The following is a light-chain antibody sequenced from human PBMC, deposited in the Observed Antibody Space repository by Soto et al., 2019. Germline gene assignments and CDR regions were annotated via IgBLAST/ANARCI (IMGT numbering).Light chain of an antibody. J-gene: IGLJ2*01. V-gene: IGLV2-8*01. CDR1: SSDVGGYNY. CDR3: SSFAGNNNLV. Sequence: QSVLTQPPSASGSPGQSVTISCTGTSSDVGGYNYVSWYQQHPGKAPKLMISEVSKRPSGVPDDFSGSKSGNTASLTVSGLQAEDEADYYCSSFAGNNNLVFGGGTKLTVL. CDR2: EVS.